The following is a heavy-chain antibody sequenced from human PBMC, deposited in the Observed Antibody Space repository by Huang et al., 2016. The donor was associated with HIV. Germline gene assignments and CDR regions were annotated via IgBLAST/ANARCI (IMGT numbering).Heavy chain of an antibody. CDR3: ARHGGQLSPWYYGMDV. CDR1: GGSVSSSSSY. J-gene: IGHJ6*02. Sequence: QLQLQESGPGLVKPSETLSLTCTVSGGSVSSSSSYWGWIRQPPGKGLEWIVSIYYRRTTYYNPSLKSRLTMSVDTSKNQLALKLRSVTAADTAVYYCARHGGQLSPWYYGMDVWGQGTTVTASS. D-gene: IGHD3-16*01. CDR2: IYYRRTT. V-gene: IGHV4-39*01.